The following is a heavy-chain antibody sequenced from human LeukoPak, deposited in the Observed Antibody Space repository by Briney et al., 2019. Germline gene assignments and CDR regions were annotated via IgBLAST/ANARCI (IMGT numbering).Heavy chain of an antibody. D-gene: IGHD3-10*01. CDR1: GFTFSSYW. Sequence: GSLRLSCAASGFTFSSYWMSWVRQAPGKGLEWIGEINHSGSTNYNPSLKSRVTISVDTSKNQFSLKLSSVTAADTAVYYCARGPRHFYGSGRAGWFDPWGQGTLVTVSS. CDR2: INHSGST. V-gene: IGHV4-34*01. J-gene: IGHJ5*02. CDR3: ARGPRHFYGSGRAGWFDP.